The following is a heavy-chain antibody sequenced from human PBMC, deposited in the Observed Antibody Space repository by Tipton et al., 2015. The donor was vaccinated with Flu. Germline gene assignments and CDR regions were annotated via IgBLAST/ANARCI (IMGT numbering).Heavy chain of an antibody. D-gene: IGHD2-21*01. CDR1: GYNFTNHW. CDR3: ARRKSVTFCGVRDAFDI. Sequence: VQLVQSGAEVTKPGESLKMSCKGSGYNFTNHWIGWVRQLPGKGLECMGIIYAGDSDTRYSPSFQGQVTISVDKSITTAYLQWTSLKASDTAIYYCARRKSVTFCGVRDAFDIWGQGTTLTVSS. V-gene: IGHV5-51*01. J-gene: IGHJ3*02. CDR2: IYAGDSDT.